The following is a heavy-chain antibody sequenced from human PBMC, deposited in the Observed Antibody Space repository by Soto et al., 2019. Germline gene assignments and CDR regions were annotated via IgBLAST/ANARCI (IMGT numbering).Heavy chain of an antibody. CDR1: GYTFTSYG. V-gene: IGHV1-18*01. D-gene: IGHD1-1*01. CDR2: ISAYNGNT. CDR3: ARVGGSGTTSLDWFDP. J-gene: IGHJ5*02. Sequence: ASVKVSCKASGYTFTSYGISWVRQAPGQGLEWMGWISAYNGNTNYAQKLQGRVTMTTDTSTSTAYLGLRSLRSDDTAVYYCARVGGSGTTSLDWFDPWGQGTLVTVSS.